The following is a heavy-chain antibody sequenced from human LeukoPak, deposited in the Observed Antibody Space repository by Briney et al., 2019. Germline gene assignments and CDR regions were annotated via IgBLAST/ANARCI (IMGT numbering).Heavy chain of an antibody. V-gene: IGHV3-48*01. D-gene: IGHD3-10*01. Sequence: GGSLRLSCAASGFTFSSYSMNWVRQAPGKGLEWVSYISSSSSTIYYADSVKGRFTISRDNAKNSLYLQMNSLRAEDTAVYYCARGIPWFGVDYWGQGTLVTVSS. CDR3: ARGIPWFGVDY. J-gene: IGHJ4*02. CDR1: GFTFSSYS. CDR2: ISSSSSTI.